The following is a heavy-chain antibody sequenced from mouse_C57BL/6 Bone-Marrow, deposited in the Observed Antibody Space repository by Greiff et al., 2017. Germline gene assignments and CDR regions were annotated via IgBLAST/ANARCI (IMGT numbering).Heavy chain of an antibody. CDR3: ARCYYYGRYFDV. J-gene: IGHJ1*03. D-gene: IGHD1-1*01. CDR1: GYTFTSYW. CDR2: IHPNSGST. Sequence: VQLQQPGAELVKPGASVKLSCKASGYTFTSYWMHWVKQRPGQGLEWIGMIHPNSGSTNYNEKFKSKATLTVDKSSSTAYMQLSSLTSEDSAVYYCARCYYYGRYFDVWGTGTTVTVSS. V-gene: IGHV1-64*01.